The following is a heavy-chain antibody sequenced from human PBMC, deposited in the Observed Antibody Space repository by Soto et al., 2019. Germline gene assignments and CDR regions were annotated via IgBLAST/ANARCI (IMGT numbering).Heavy chain of an antibody. V-gene: IGHV3-48*02. CDR3: ARGLDYFDY. J-gene: IGHJ4*02. CDR1: GFTFSSYS. CDR2: IGSSSSAI. Sequence: EVQLVESGGGLVQPGGSLRLSCAASGFTFSSYSMNWVRQAPGKGLEWDSYIGSSSSAIYYANSVKGRFTISRDNAKNSLYLQMSSLRDEDTAVYYCARGLDYFDYWGQGTLVTVSS.